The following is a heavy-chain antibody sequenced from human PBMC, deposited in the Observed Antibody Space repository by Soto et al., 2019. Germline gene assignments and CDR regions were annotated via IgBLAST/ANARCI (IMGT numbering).Heavy chain of an antibody. CDR2: IGISIGYI. D-gene: IGHD6-6*01. V-gene: IGHV3-21*01. Sequence: EVQLVESGGGLVKPGGSLRLSCTASGFMFSSYTMNWVRQAPGKGLEWVSSIGISIGYIYYGESVTGRFTISRDNAKNSLFLQMNSLRAEDTAVYFCGRNVLAVTEDAVDVWGQGTMVTVSS. J-gene: IGHJ3*01. CDR1: GFMFSSYT. CDR3: GRNVLAVTEDAVDV.